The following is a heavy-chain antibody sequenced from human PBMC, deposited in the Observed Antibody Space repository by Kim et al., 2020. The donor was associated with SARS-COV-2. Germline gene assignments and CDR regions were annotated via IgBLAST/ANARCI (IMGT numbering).Heavy chain of an antibody. Sequence: GGSLRLSCAASGFTFTNYALHWVRQAPGKGLEWVAVISYDGSNKYYADSVKGRFTVSRDNSKNTRYLQMNSLRAEDTAVYYCAKGDRSGSYYIPGFDYCGQGTLVTVSS. CDR1: GFTFTNYA. D-gene: IGHD3-10*01. V-gene: IGHV3-30*18. CDR3: AKGDRSGSYYIPGFDY. CDR2: ISYDGSNK. J-gene: IGHJ4*02.